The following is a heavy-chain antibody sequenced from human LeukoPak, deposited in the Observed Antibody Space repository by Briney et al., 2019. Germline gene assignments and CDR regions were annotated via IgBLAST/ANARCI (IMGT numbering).Heavy chain of an antibody. CDR3: TRDDADIYYYGMDV. CDR2: ISYDGSNK. CDR1: GFTFSSYA. Sequence: GRSLRLSCAASGFTFSSYAMHWVRQAPGKGLEWVAVISYDGSNKYYADSVKGRFTISRDNSKNTLYLQMNSLRAEDTAVYYCTRDDADIYYYGMDVWGQGTTVTVSS. V-gene: IGHV3-30-3*01. J-gene: IGHJ6*02.